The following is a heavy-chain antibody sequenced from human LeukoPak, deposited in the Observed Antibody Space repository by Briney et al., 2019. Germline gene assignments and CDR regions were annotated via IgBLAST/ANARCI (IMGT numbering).Heavy chain of an antibody. Sequence: SETLSLTCAVYGGSFSGYYWSWIRQPPGKGLEWIGEINHSGSTNYNPSLKSRVTISVDTSKNQFSLKLSSVTAADTAVYYCARKPQQPPRYYFDYWGQGTLVTVSS. CDR1: GGSFSGYY. V-gene: IGHV4-34*01. CDR2: INHSGST. D-gene: IGHD6-13*01. CDR3: ARKPQQPPRYYFDY. J-gene: IGHJ4*02.